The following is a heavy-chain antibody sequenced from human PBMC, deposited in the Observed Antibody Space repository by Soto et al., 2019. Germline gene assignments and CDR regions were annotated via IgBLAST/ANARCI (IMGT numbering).Heavy chain of an antibody. D-gene: IGHD3-22*01. V-gene: IGHV4-30-4*01. CDR3: ASYYDSSGYYAYYFDY. CDR1: GGSISSGDYY. J-gene: IGHJ4*02. CDR2: IYYSGST. Sequence: SETLSLTCTVSGGSISSGDYYWSWIRQPPGKGLEWIGYIYYSGSTYYNPSLKSRVTISVDTSKNQFSLKLSSVTAADTAVYYCASYYDSSGYYAYYFDYWGQGTLVNVSS.